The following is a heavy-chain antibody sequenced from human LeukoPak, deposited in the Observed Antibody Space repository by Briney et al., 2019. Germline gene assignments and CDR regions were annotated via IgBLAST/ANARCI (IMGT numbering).Heavy chain of an antibody. V-gene: IGHV3-7*01. J-gene: IGHJ6*03. D-gene: IGHD7-27*01. CDR2: IKQDGSEK. CDR3: ARYQLGGYYYYYMDV. CDR1: GFTFTSYW. Sequence: GGSLRLSCAASGFTFTSYWMTWVRQAPGKGLEWVANIKQDGSEKYYVDSVKGRFTISRDNAKTSLYLQMNSLRAEDTGVYYCARYQLGGYYYYYMDVWGKGTTVTVSS.